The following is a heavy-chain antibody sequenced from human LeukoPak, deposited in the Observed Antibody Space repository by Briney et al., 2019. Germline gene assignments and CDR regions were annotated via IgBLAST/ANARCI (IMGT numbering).Heavy chain of an antibody. V-gene: IGHV1-2*02. CDR1: GYTFTGYY. CDR2: INPNSGGT. CDR3: ARVTGIPRRYCTNGVCHFDY. D-gene: IGHD2-8*01. Sequence: ASVKVSCKASGYTFTGYYMHWVRQAPGQGLEWMGWINPNSGGTNYAQKFQGRVTMTRDTSISTAYMELSRLGSDDTAVYYCARVTGIPRRYCTNGVCHFDYWGQGTLVTVSS. J-gene: IGHJ4*02.